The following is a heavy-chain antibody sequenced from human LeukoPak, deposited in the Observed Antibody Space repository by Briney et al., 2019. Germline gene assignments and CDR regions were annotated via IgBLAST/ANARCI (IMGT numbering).Heavy chain of an antibody. D-gene: IGHD6-19*01. CDR3: ARSGYSSGWYRFEYFQH. J-gene: IGHJ1*01. Sequence: SVKVSCKASGGTFSSYAISWVRQAPGQGLEWMGRIIPILGIANYAQKFQGRVTITADKSTSTAYMELSSLRSEDTAVYYCARSGYSSGWYRFEYFQHWGQGTLVTVSS. V-gene: IGHV1-69*04. CDR1: GGTFSSYA. CDR2: IIPILGIA.